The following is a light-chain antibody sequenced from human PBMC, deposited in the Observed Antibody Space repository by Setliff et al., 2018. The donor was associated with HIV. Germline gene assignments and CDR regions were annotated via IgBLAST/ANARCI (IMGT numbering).Light chain of an antibody. CDR3: CSYAGTTTWV. V-gene: IGLV2-14*03. J-gene: IGLJ1*01. CDR2: DVT. CDR1: SNDVGSYNY. Sequence: QSALTQPASVSGAPGQSITISCTGASNDVGSYNYVSWYQQHPGKAPKLMIYDVTNRPSGVSDRFSGSKSGNTASLTISGLQAEDEADYYCCSYAGTTTWVFGAGTKVTVL.